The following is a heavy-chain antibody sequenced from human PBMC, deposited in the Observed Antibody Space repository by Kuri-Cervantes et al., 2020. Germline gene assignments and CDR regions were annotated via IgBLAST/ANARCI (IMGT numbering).Heavy chain of an antibody. Sequence: GGSLRLSCAASGFTFSSYSMNWVRQAPGKGLEWVSSISSSSSYIYYADSVKGRFTISRDNAKNSLYLQMNSLRAEDTAFYYCARERFNWFDSWGQGTLVTVSS. CDR3: ARERFNWFDS. CDR1: GFTFSSYS. D-gene: IGHD5-24*01. CDR2: ISSSSSYI. V-gene: IGHV3-21*04. J-gene: IGHJ5*01.